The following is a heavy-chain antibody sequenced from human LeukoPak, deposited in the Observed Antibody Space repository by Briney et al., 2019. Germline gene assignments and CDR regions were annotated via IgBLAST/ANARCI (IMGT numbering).Heavy chain of an antibody. CDR2: IIPIFGTA. CDR3: ASPSHHFNIVVVPEYLDDAFDI. D-gene: IGHD2-2*01. V-gene: IGHV1-69*01. Sequence: SVKVSRKAPGGTFSSYAISWVRQAPGQGLEWMGGIIPIFGTANYAQKFQGRVTITADESTSTAYMELSSLRSEDTAVYYCASPSHHFNIVVVPEYLDDAFDIWGQGTMVTVSS. CDR1: GGTFSSYA. J-gene: IGHJ3*02.